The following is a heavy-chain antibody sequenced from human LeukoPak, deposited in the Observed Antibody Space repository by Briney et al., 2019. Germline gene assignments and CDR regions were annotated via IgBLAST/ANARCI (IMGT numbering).Heavy chain of an antibody. D-gene: IGHD2-15*01. CDR1: GFTFSTYG. J-gene: IGHJ4*02. V-gene: IGHV3-30*02. Sequence: PGGSLRLSCAASGFTFSTYGMHWVRQAPGKGLEWVAFIRYDGSNNYYADSLKGRFTISRDNSKNTLYLQMNSLRAEDTAVYYCAKDEGVYCSGGSCYSFDYWGQGTLVTVSS. CDR2: IRYDGSNN. CDR3: AKDEGVYCSGGSCYSFDY.